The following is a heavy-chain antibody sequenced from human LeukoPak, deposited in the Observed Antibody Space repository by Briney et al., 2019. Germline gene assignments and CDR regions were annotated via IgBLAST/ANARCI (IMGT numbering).Heavy chain of an antibody. J-gene: IGHJ3*02. CDR1: GDSVSSNSAV. CDR2: TYYRSKWFH. V-gene: IGHV6-1*01. CDR3: ARDTGAAISTFDI. D-gene: IGHD5-12*01. Sequence: SQTLSLTCAISGDSVSSNSAVWTWIRQSPSRGLEWLGRTYYRSKWFHDYAVSVNGRITVNPDTSKNQFSLQLSSVTPEDTAVYYCARDTGAAISTFDIWGQGTMVAVSS.